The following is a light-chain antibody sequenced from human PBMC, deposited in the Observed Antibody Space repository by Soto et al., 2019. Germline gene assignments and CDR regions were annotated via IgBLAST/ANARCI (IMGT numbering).Light chain of an antibody. J-gene: IGLJ3*02. CDR3: SSYTSGGTWV. CDR2: DVS. V-gene: IGLV2-14*01. CDR1: SSDVGGYNY. Sequence: QSALTQPASVSGSPGQSITISCTGTSSDVGGYNYVSWYQQHPGKAPKLMIYDVSNRPSGVSNRFSGSKSGNTASLTISGLQAEDEADYYCSSYTSGGTWVFGGGTQLTVL.